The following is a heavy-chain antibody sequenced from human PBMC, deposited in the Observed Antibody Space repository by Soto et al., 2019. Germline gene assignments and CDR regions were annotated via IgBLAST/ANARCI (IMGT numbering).Heavy chain of an antibody. J-gene: IGHJ4*02. Sequence: GGLRLSCAASGFTFSSYSMNWVRQAPGKGLEWVSSISSSSSYIYYADSVKGRFTISRDNAKNSLYLQMNSLRAEDTAVYYCARVKAVANDYWGQGTLVTVSS. V-gene: IGHV3-21*01. D-gene: IGHD6-19*01. CDR3: ARVKAVANDY. CDR2: ISSSSSYI. CDR1: GFTFSSYS.